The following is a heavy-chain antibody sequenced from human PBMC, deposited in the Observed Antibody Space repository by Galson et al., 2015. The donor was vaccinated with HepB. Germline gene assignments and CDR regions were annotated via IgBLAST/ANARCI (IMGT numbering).Heavy chain of an antibody. CDR2: ISYDGSNK. Sequence: SLRLSCAASGFTFSSYGMHWVRQAPGKGLEWVAVISYDGSNKYYADSVKGRFTISRDNSKNTLYLQMNSLRAEDTAVYYCAKVPKAGVKEDYYMDVWGKGTTVTVSS. V-gene: IGHV3-30*18. J-gene: IGHJ6*03. CDR1: GFTFSSYG. D-gene: IGHD2-21*01. CDR3: AKVPKAGVKEDYYMDV.